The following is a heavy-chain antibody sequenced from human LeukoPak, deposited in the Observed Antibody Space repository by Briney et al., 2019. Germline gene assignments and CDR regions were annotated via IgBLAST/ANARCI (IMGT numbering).Heavy chain of an antibody. CDR1: GFTFSRYW. D-gene: IGHD1-26*01. J-gene: IGHJ4*02. CDR3: ARRRYSGSSQHFDY. V-gene: IGHV3-7*01. CDR2: IKQDGSEK. Sequence: GGSLRLSCAASGFTFSRYWMSWVRQAPGKGLEWVANIKQDGSEKYYVDSVKGRFTISRDNAKNSLYLQMNSLRAEDTAVYYCARRRYSGSSQHFDYWGQGTLVTVSS.